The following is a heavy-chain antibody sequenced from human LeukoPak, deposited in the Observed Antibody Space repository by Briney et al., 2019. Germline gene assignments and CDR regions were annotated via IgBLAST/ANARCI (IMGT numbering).Heavy chain of an antibody. CDR1: GFTFSSYG. CDR2: IRYDGSNK. CDR3: ANADYYGSGSYYKHDAFDI. Sequence: GGSLRLSCAASGFTFSSYGMHWVRQAPGKGLEWVAFIRYDGSNKYYADSVKGRFTISRDNSKNTLYLQMNSLRAEDTAVYYCANADYYGSGSYYKHDAFDIWGQGTMVTVSS. J-gene: IGHJ3*02. V-gene: IGHV3-30*02. D-gene: IGHD3-10*01.